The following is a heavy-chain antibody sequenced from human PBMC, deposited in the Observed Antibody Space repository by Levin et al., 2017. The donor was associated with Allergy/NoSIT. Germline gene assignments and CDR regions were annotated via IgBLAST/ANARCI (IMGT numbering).Heavy chain of an antibody. CDR1: GGSLSDYQ. CDR2: INQSGST. Sequence: SQTLSLTCAVYGGSLSDYQWSWIRQPPGKGLEWIGEINQSGSTKYSPALRGRLTISVDTSRNQFSLKVRSVTAADTAVYYCARGSSGYYDTSGYFHWGQGTLVTVSS. D-gene: IGHD3-22*01. J-gene: IGHJ4*02. V-gene: IGHV4-34*01. CDR3: ARGSSGYYDTSGYFH.